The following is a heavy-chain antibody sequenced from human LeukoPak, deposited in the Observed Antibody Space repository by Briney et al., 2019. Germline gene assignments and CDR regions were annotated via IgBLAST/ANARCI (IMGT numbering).Heavy chain of an antibody. V-gene: IGHV3-9*03. Sequence: PGGSLRLSCAAAGFTFDNYAKHWVRQTPGKGLEWFSGISWNSGNIGYADSVKGRFTISRDNAKNSLYLQMNSLRAEDMALYYCVKDMEGGYSGSLGGAFDIWGPWTLVTVSS. D-gene: IGHD1-26*01. CDR2: ISWNSGNI. CDR3: VKDMEGGYSGSLGGAFDI. CDR1: GFTFDNYA. J-gene: IGHJ3*02.